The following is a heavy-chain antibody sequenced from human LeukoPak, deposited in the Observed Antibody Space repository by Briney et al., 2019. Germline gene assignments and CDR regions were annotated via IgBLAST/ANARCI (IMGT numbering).Heavy chain of an antibody. Sequence: PGRSLRLSCAASGFTFSSYAMHWLRQAPGKGLEWVAVISYDGSNKYYADSVKGRFTISRDNSKNTLYLQMNSLRAEDTAVYYCARNGHSSGWYWGYWGQGTLVTVSS. CDR3: ARNGHSSGWYWGY. CDR1: GFTFSSYA. CDR2: ISYDGSNK. J-gene: IGHJ4*02. V-gene: IGHV3-30-3*01. D-gene: IGHD6-19*01.